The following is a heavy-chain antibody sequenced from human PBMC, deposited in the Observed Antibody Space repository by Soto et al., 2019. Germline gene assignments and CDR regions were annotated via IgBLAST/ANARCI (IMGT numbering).Heavy chain of an antibody. CDR2: IDNSGGIT. V-gene: IGHV3-23*05. J-gene: IGHJ4*02. CDR3: AKGGYNYGFLFDC. CDR1: GFTFSTYA. D-gene: IGHD5-18*01. Sequence: GSLRLSCAASGFTFSTYAMSWVRQAPGKGLEWVSTIDNSGGITYYADSVKGRFTISRDNSKNTLYLRMNSLRAEDTAVYYCAKGGYNYGFLFDCWGQGTLVTVSS.